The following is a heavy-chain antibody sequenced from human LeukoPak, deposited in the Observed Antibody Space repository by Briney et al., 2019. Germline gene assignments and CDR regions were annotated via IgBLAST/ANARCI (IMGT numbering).Heavy chain of an antibody. J-gene: IGHJ6*03. Sequence: SETLSLTCTVSGGSISSYYWSWIRQPPGKGLEWIGYIYYSGSTNYNPSLKSRVTISVDTSKNQFSLKLNSVTAADTAVYFCARTTEGGYTYDYFYYYYMDVWGKGTTVTISS. D-gene: IGHD5-18*01. V-gene: IGHV4-59*01. CDR2: IYYSGST. CDR3: ARTTEGGYTYDYFYYYYMDV. CDR1: GGSISSYY.